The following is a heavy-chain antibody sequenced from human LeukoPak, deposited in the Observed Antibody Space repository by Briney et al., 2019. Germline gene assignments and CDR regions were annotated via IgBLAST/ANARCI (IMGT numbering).Heavy chain of an antibody. V-gene: IGHV3-21*01. D-gene: IGHD3-22*01. CDR2: ISSSSSYI. CDR3: ARSGPSPFYDSSGYGFAY. J-gene: IGHJ4*02. CDR1: GFTFSSYS. Sequence: GGSLRLSCAASGFTFSSYSMNWVRQAPGKGLEWVSSISSSSSYIYYADSVKGRFTVSRDNAKNSLYLQMNSLRADDTAVYYCARSGPSPFYDSSGYGFAYWGQGTLVTVSS.